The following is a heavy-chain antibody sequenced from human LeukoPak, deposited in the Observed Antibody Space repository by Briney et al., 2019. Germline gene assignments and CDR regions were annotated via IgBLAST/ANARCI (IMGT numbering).Heavy chain of an antibody. V-gene: IGHV3-33*01. J-gene: IGHJ4*02. Sequence: PGRSLRLSCAASGFTFNSYGMHWVRQAPGKGLEWVALISYDGTNKYYADSVKGRFTISRDSSKNTLYLQMNNLRAEDTAVYYCARGPYYYDISGSPRGDYWGQGALVTVSS. CDR3: ARGPYYYDISGSPRGDY. CDR2: ISYDGTNK. D-gene: IGHD3-22*01. CDR1: GFTFNSYG.